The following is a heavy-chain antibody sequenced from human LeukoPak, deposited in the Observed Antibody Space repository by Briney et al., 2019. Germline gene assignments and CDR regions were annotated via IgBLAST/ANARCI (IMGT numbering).Heavy chain of an antibody. CDR2: ISAYNGNT. J-gene: IGHJ4*02. Sequence: AXVKVSCKASGYTFTSYGISWVRQAPGQGLEWMGWISAYNGNTNYAQKLQGRVTMTTDTSTSTAYMELRSLRSDDTAVYYCARDLSDYDFWSGYSPSGYWGQGTLVTVSS. CDR1: GYTFTSYG. V-gene: IGHV1-18*01. D-gene: IGHD3-3*01. CDR3: ARDLSDYDFWSGYSPSGY.